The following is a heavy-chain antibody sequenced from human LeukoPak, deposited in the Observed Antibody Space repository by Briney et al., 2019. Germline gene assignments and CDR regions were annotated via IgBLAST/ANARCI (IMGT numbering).Heavy chain of an antibody. CDR3: ARGRLLPYYFDY. J-gene: IGHJ4*02. V-gene: IGHV3-74*01. CDR2: INSDGSST. D-gene: IGHD2-21*01. Sequence: AGGSLRLSCAASGFTFSSYWMHWVRQVPGKGLVWVSRINSDGSSTSYADSVKGRFTISRDNAKNTLYLQTNSLRAEDTAVYYCARGRLLPYYFDYWGQGTLVTVSS. CDR1: GFTFSSYW.